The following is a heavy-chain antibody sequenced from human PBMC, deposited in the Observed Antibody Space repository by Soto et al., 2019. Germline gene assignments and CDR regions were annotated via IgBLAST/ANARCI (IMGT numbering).Heavy chain of an antibody. Sequence: GGSLRLSCAASGFTFSSYNMNWVRQAPGKGLEWVSYISGSSSTIYYADSVKGRLTISRDNAKNSLYLQMNSLRAEDTAVYYYARELDFGTTDYWGQGTLVTVSS. CDR3: ARELDFGTTDY. V-gene: IGHV3-48*01. CDR1: GFTFSSYN. CDR2: ISGSSSTI. J-gene: IGHJ4*02. D-gene: IGHD1-1*01.